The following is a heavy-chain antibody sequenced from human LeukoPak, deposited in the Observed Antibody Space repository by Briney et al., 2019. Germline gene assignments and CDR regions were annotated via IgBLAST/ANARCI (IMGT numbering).Heavy chain of an antibody. J-gene: IGHJ4*02. CDR3: ARGSPLYYYDSSGNADLLDY. V-gene: IGHV3-21*01. Sequence: GGSLRLSCAASGFTFSSYSMNWVRQAPGKGLEWVSSISSSSSYIYYADSVKGRFTISRDNAKNSLYLQMNSLRAEDTAVYYCARGSPLYYYDSSGNADLLDYWGQGTLVTVSS. CDR2: ISSSSSYI. D-gene: IGHD3-22*01. CDR1: GFTFSSYS.